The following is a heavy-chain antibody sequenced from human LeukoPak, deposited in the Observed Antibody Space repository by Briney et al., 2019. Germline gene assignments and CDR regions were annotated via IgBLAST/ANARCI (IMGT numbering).Heavy chain of an antibody. J-gene: IGHJ3*02. Sequence: GGSLRLSCVASGFTFSGYWMHWVRQAPGKGLVWVSRTNSDGSSTSYADSVKGRFTISRDNAKNSLYLRMNSLRAEDTAVYYCAREFEGQEAGAYGSGSYDVFDIWGQGTMVTVSS. D-gene: IGHD3-10*01. V-gene: IGHV3-74*01. CDR1: GFTFSGYW. CDR2: TNSDGSST. CDR3: AREFEGQEAGAYGSGSYDVFDI.